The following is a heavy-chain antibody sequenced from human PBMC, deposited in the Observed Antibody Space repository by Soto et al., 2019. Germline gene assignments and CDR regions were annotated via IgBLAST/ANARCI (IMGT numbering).Heavy chain of an antibody. J-gene: IGHJ5*02. D-gene: IGHD4-17*01. Sequence: QVQLVQSGAEVKKSGSSVKVSCKASGATFNRNTISWVRQAPGQGLEWMGGIIPMFRSANYAQKFQGRVTITADESTNTAYMEMSSLRSDDTAVYYCAREGGHNYGLGRGHPFDPWGQGTLVPVTS. CDR2: IIPMFRSA. CDR1: GATFNRNT. V-gene: IGHV1-69*01. CDR3: AREGGHNYGLGRGHPFDP.